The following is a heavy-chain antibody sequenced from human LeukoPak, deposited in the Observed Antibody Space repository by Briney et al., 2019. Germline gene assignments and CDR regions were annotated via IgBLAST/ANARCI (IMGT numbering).Heavy chain of an antibody. Sequence: GGSLRLSCAASGFTFSNAYMSWVRQAPGKGLEWVGRIKSKAHGGTTEYAAPVKGRFTISRDDSKNTLSLQMNSLQTEDAALYYCATYSSSYYYFVYWGQGTLVTVSS. CDR2: IKSKAHGGTT. D-gene: IGHD6-13*01. J-gene: IGHJ4*02. CDR1: GFTFSNAY. CDR3: ATYSSSYYYFVY. V-gene: IGHV3-15*01.